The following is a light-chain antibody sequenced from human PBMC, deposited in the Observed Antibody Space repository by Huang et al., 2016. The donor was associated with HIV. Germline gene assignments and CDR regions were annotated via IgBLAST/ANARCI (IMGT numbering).Light chain of an antibody. CDR3: QQYNNWPRT. Sequence: EIVMTQSPATLSVSPGERATLSCRASQSVSRNLAWFQQKPGQAPRLLIYDASTRATGIPTRFRGSGSGTDFTLTISSLQSEDFVVYYCQQYNNWPRTFGPGTKVDFK. J-gene: IGKJ3*01. V-gene: IGKV3-15*01. CDR2: DAS. CDR1: QSVSRN.